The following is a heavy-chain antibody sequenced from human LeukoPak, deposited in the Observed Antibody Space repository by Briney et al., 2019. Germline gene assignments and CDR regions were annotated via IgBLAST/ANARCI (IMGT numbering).Heavy chain of an antibody. CDR2: MNPNSGNT. CDR3: ARNPYYYGSGSRFYFDY. Sequence: ASVKVSCKASGYTFTTYGISWVRQAPGQGLEWMGWMNPNSGNTGYAQKFQGRVTITADESTSTAYMELSSLRSEDPAVYYCARNPYYYGSGSRFYFDYWGQGTLVTVSS. CDR1: GYTFTTYG. J-gene: IGHJ4*02. D-gene: IGHD3-10*01. V-gene: IGHV1-8*03.